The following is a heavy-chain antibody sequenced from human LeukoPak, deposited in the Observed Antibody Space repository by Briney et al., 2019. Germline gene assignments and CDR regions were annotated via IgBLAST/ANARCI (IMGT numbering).Heavy chain of an antibody. D-gene: IGHD3-22*01. CDR3: ARGAYNSGGTLEI. CDR1: GFTFSSYS. V-gene: IGHV3-21*01. J-gene: IGHJ4*02. CDR2: ISTSGNYI. Sequence: PGGSLRLSCAASGFTFSSYSMNWVRQAPGKGLEWVSYISTSGNYIYYSDSVKGRFTISRDNAKNSQYLQMHSLRADDTAVYYCARGAYNSGGTLEIWGQGTLVTVSS.